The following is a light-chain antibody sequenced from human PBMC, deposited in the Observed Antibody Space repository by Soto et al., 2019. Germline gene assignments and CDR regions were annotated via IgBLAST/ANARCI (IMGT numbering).Light chain of an antibody. CDR2: DVS. V-gene: IGLV2-11*01. J-gene: IGLJ1*01. Sequence: QAVLTQARSGSGSPGQAVTMSGTETSSCVVGHNAVSWYQPNTGKARNFMIYDVSKRPSGVPARFSGSKSGNTASLTISGLQAEDEAVYYCCSYAGSYIYGFGTGTKVPVL. CDR1: SSCVVGHNA. CDR3: CSYAGSYIYG.